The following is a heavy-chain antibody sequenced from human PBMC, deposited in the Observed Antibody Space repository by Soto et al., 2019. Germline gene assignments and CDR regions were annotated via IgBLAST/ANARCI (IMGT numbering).Heavy chain of an antibody. CDR3: ARIRVGHYAFDI. V-gene: IGHV3-74*01. Sequence: EVQLVESGGGLVQPGGSLRLSCAASGFTFSSYWMHWVRQAPGKGLVWVSRINSDGSTTTYADSVKGRFTISRDNAKNTLYLQMNSLTAEDTVVYYCARIRVGHYAFDIWGQGTMVTVSS. CDR2: INSDGSTT. D-gene: IGHD2-2*01. CDR1: GFTFSSYW. J-gene: IGHJ3*02.